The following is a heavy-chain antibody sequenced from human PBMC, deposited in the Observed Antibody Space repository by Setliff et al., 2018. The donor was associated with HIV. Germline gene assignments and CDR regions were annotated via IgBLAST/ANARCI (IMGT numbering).Heavy chain of an antibody. V-gene: IGHV4-4*09. D-gene: IGHD1-7*01. CDR2: IYGSGST. Sequence: ETLSLTCAVSGDSIGTYSWHWLRQPPGKGLEWIGYIYGSGSTGYNPSLTSRVTMSTDTPNNRFALKLTSVTAADTAVYYCAKRAVQDGTVTSSNWFESWGQGTLVTVAS. CDR1: GDSIGTYS. J-gene: IGHJ5*01. CDR3: AKRAVQDGTVTSSNWFES.